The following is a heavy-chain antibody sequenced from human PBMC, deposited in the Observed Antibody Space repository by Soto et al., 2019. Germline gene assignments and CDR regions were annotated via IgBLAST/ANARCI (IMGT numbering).Heavy chain of an antibody. D-gene: IGHD5-12*01. J-gene: IGHJ4*02. CDR3: ARVRRGSGFTFDY. CDR2: INAGNGNT. V-gene: IGHV1-3*01. Sequence: ASVKVSCKSSGYIFTSYAMHWVRQAPGQRLEWMGWINAGNGNTKYSQKFQGRVTITRDTSASTAYMELSSLRSEDTAVYYCARVRRGSGFTFDYWGQGTLVTVS. CDR1: GYIFTSYA.